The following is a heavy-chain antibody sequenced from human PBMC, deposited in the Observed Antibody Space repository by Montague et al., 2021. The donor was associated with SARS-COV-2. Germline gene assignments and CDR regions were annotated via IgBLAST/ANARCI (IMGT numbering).Heavy chain of an antibody. J-gene: IGHJ4*02. D-gene: IGHD2-15*01. V-gene: IGHV4-39*01. Sequence: SETLSLTCTVSGASITSSSYYWGWIRQPPGKGLEWIGTIYYSGATYYNPSLKSRVTISVDTSKNQFSLKLTSVTAADTAVYYCARQLIGRATQFDHWGQGTLVTVSS. CDR3: ARQLIGRATQFDH. CDR1: GASITSSSYY. CDR2: IYYSGAT.